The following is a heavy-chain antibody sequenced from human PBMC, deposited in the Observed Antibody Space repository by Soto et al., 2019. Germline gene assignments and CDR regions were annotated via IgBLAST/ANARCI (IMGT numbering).Heavy chain of an antibody. V-gene: IGHV4-4*07. D-gene: IGHD2-2*01. CDR1: GCSISSYY. Sequence: PSETLSLTCTVSGCSISSYYWSWIRQPAGKGLEWIGRIYTSGSTNYNPSLKSRVTMSVDTSKNQFSLKLSSVTAADTAVYYCARACSSNSCYDVFDYWGQGTLVTVS. CDR3: ARACSSNSCYDVFDY. J-gene: IGHJ4*02. CDR2: IYTSGST.